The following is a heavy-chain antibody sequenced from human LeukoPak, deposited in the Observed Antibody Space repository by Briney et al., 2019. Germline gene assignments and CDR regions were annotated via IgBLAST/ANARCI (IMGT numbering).Heavy chain of an antibody. V-gene: IGHV4-34*01. J-gene: IGHJ3*02. Sequence: SETLSLTCAVYGGSFSGYYWGWIRQPPGKGLEWIGEINHSGSTNYNPSLKSRVTISVDTSKNQFSLKLSSVTAADTAVYYCGRGRTIWFGECNAFDIWGQGTMVTVSS. CDR1: GGSFSGYY. CDR3: GRGRTIWFGECNAFDI. D-gene: IGHD3-10*01. CDR2: INHSGST.